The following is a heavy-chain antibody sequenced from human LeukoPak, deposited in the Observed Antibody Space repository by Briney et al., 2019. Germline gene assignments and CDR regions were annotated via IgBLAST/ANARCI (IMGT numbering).Heavy chain of an antibody. D-gene: IGHD1-7*01. V-gene: IGHV3-30-3*01. Sequence: GRSLRLSCAASGFTFSSYAMHWVRQAPGKGLEWVAVISYDGSNKYYADSVKGRFTISRDNSKNTLYLQMNSLRAEDTAVYCCAKDTPLELRYYYYGMDVWGQGTTVTVSS. CDR3: AKDTPLELRYYYYGMDV. CDR1: GFTFSSYA. CDR2: ISYDGSNK. J-gene: IGHJ6*02.